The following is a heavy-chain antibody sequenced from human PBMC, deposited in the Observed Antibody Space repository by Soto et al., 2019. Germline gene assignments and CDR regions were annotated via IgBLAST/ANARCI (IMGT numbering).Heavy chain of an antibody. CDR2: ISSSSSYI. CDR1: GFTFSSYS. J-gene: IGHJ3*02. CDR3: TTGLGGYGAFDI. D-gene: IGHD3-16*01. Sequence: PGGSLRLSCAASGFTFSSYSMNWVRQAPGKGLEWVSSISSSSSYIYYADSVKGRFTISRDNAKNTLYLQMNSLKTEDTAVYYCTTGLGGYGAFDIWGQGTMVTVSS. V-gene: IGHV3-21*03.